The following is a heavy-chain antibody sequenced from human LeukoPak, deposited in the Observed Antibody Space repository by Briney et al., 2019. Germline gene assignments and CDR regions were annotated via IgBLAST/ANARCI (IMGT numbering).Heavy chain of an antibody. Sequence: ASVKVSCKASGGTFSRYAINWVRQAPGQGPEWMGGTIPMFGTANYAQKFQGRVTITADESTNTAYMELRRLRSEDTAIYYCARASSDDTRMVTLFPYWGQEGLVTVS. CDR3: ARASSDDTRMVTLFPY. CDR1: GGTFSRYA. J-gene: IGHJ4*02. CDR2: TIPMFGTA. V-gene: IGHV1-69*13. D-gene: IGHD4-23*01.